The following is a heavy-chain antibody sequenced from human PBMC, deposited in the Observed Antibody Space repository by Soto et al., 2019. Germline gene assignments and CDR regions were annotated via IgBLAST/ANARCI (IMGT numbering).Heavy chain of an antibody. J-gene: IGHJ5*02. CDR1: GFTFSSYS. D-gene: IGHD6-13*01. CDR2: MSSSSSTI. Sequence: EVQLVESGGGLVQPGGSLRLSCAASGFTFSSYSMNWVRQAPGKGLEWDSYMSSSSSTIYYADSVKGRFTISRDNAKNSLYLQMNRLRAEDTAVYYCAGQGGSRLNRFDPWGQGTLVTVSS. V-gene: IGHV3-48*01. CDR3: AGQGGSRLNRFDP.